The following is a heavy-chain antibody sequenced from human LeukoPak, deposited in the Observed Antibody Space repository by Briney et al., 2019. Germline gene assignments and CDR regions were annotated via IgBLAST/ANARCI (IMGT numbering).Heavy chain of an antibody. CDR1: GGTFSSYA. D-gene: IGHD5-12*01. CDR2: IIPIFGTA. CDR3: ARKGGYSGYAIDY. J-gene: IGHJ4*02. V-gene: IGHV1-69*13. Sequence: SVKVSCKASGGTFSSYAISWARQAPGQGLEWMGGIIPIFGTANYAQKFQGRVTITADESTSTAYMELSSLRSEDTAVYYCARKGGYSGYAIDYWGQGTLVTVSS.